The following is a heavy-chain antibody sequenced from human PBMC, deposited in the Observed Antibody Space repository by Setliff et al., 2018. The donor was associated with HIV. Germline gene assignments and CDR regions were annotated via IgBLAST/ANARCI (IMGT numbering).Heavy chain of an antibody. V-gene: IGHV4-4*08. CDR1: GGSISGYY. CDR2: IYTSGIT. Sequence: PSETLSLTCAVYGGSISGYYWSWIRQSPGKGLEWIGYIYTSGITDYNPSLKSRVTISGDTSKNQFSLKLSSVTAADTAVYYCARDRRGYYYGSGSCYMDVWGTGTTVTVSS. J-gene: IGHJ6*03. CDR3: ARDRRGYYYGSGSCYMDV. D-gene: IGHD3-10*01.